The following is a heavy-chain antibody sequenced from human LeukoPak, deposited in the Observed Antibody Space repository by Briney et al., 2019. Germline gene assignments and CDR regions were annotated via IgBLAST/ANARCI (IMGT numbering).Heavy chain of an antibody. CDR1: GYTFTSYG. CDR2: ISAYNGNT. J-gene: IGHJ1*01. D-gene: IGHD4-17*01. CDR3: ARSDYGDYVAGEYFQH. V-gene: IGHV1-18*01. Sequence: GASVKVSCKTSGYTFTSYGISWVRQAPGQGLEWMGWISAYNGNTNYAQKLQGRVTMTTDTSTSTAYMELRSLRSDDTAVYYCARSDYGDYVAGEYFQHRGQGTLVTVSS.